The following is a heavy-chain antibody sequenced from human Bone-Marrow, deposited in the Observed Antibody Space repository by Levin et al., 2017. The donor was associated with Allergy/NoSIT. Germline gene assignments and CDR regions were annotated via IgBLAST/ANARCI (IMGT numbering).Heavy chain of an antibody. CDR3: VKDLRDYWSGPFDH. Sequence: GESLKISCEGSGFTFSSQWMSWVRLAPGRGLEWVANIKEDGGHTYYIDSVRGRFTISRDNARKSLFLQMNSLRAEDTAVYYCVKDLRDYWSGPFDHWGQGTPVTVSS. V-gene: IGHV3-7*03. J-gene: IGHJ4*02. D-gene: IGHD3-3*01. CDR1: GFTFSSQW. CDR2: IKEDGGHT.